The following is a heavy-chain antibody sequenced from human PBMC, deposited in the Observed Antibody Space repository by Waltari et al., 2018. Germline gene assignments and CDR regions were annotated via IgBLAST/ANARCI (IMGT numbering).Heavy chain of an antibody. CDR1: GFTFDDYT. J-gene: IGHJ4*02. D-gene: IGHD3-16*01. Sequence: EVQLVESGGVVVQPGGSLRLSCAASGFTFDDYTMHWVRQAPGKGLEWVSLISWDGGSKYYADSGKGRFTISRDNSKNSLYLQMNSLRTEDTALYYCAKDIGRGDLDYWGQGTLVTVSS. CDR2: ISWDGGSK. CDR3: AKDIGRGDLDY. V-gene: IGHV3-43*01.